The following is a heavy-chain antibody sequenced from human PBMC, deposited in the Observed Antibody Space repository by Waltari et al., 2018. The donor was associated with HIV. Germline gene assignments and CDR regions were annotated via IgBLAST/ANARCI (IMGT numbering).Heavy chain of an antibody. CDR1: GGSISSHH. J-gene: IGHJ4*02. V-gene: IGHV4-59*11. Sequence: QVQLQESGPGLVKPSETLSLTCTVPGGSISSHHWSWIRQPPGKGLEWIGYIYHSGSTNYNPSLMSRVTISVDTSNNEFSLKLSSVTAADTAVYYCARGAALDYWGQGTLITVSS. CDR2: IYHSGST. D-gene: IGHD6-6*01. CDR3: ARGAALDY.